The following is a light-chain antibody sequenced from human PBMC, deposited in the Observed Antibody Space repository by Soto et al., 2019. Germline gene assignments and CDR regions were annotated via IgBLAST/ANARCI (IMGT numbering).Light chain of an antibody. V-gene: IGKV3-20*01. J-gene: IGKJ5*01. CDR1: QSITTNY. CDR3: QQYGSSIT. CDR2: GAS. Sequence: ESVLTQSPGTLSLSPGERATLSCGAGQSITTNYLAWYQQRFGQAPRLLIHGASSRAAGIPDRFSGSGSGTDFTLTISRLEPEDFAVYYCQQYGSSITFGQGTRLEIK.